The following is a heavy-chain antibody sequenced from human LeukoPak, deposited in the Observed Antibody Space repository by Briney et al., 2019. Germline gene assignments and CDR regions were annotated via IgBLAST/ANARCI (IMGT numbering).Heavy chain of an antibody. CDR1: GFTFSSYE. D-gene: IGHD3-9*01. CDR2: IRSSGSTI. V-gene: IGHV3-48*03. Sequence: GGSLRLSCAASGFTFSSYEMNWVRQAPGKGLEWVSHIRSSGSTIYYADSVKGRFTISRDNAKNSLYLQMDSLRAEDTAVYYCAKYEPYYDILTGYSQYYFDYWGQGTLVTVSS. J-gene: IGHJ4*02. CDR3: AKYEPYYDILTGYSQYYFDY.